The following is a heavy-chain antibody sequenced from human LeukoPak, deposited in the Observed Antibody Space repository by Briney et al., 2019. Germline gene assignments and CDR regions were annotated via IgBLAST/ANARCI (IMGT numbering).Heavy chain of an antibody. J-gene: IGHJ3*02. CDR3: ATRGEHYDSSGYKNDAFDI. D-gene: IGHD3-22*01. CDR1: GGTFSSYA. V-gene: IGHV1-69*13. Sequence: GASVKVSCKPSGGTFSSYAISWVRQAPEQGLEWMGGIIPIFGTANYAQKFQGRVTITADESTSTAYMELSSLRSEDTAVYYCATRGEHYDSSGYKNDAFDIWGQGTMVTVSS. CDR2: IIPIFGTA.